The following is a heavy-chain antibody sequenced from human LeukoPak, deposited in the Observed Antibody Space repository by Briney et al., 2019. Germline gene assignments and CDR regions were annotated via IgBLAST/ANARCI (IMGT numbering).Heavy chain of an antibody. CDR3: ARGGRKGFDP. CDR1: GGSISSSSYY. Sequence: PSETLSLTCTVSGGSISSSSYYWGWIRQPPGKGLEWIGYIYYSGSTNYNPSLKSRVTISVDTSKNQFSLKLSSVTAADTAVYYCARGGRKGFDPWGQGTLVTVSS. D-gene: IGHD3-16*01. V-gene: IGHV4-61*05. J-gene: IGHJ5*02. CDR2: IYYSGST.